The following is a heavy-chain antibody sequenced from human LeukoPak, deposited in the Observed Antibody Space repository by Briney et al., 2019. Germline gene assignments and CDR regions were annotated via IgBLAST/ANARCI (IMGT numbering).Heavy chain of an antibody. D-gene: IGHD6-13*01. CDR3: ARGPKEAAGVPRFDP. Sequence: PSETLSLTCAVYGGSFSGYYWSWIRQPPGKGLEWIGEINHSGSTNYNPSLKSRVTISVDTSKNQFSLKLSSVTAADTAVYYCARGPKEAAGVPRFDPWGQGTLVTVSS. V-gene: IGHV4-34*01. CDR1: GGSFSGYY. CDR2: INHSGST. J-gene: IGHJ5*02.